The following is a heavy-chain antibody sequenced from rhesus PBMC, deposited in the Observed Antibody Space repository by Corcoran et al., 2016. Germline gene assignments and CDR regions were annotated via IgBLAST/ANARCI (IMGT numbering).Heavy chain of an antibody. CDR1: GFTFGSYG. Sequence: QVQLVQSGAEVKKPGASVSVSCKASGFTFGSYGISWVQQAPGQGLEWMGVLIPLVGITNYAENFQGRVTITADTSTSTAYMELSSLRSEDTAVYYCARGRTDIDYWGQGVLVTVSS. CDR3: ARGRTDIDY. J-gene: IGHJ4*01. V-gene: IGHV1-198*02. CDR2: LIPLVGIT. D-gene: IGHD2-33*01.